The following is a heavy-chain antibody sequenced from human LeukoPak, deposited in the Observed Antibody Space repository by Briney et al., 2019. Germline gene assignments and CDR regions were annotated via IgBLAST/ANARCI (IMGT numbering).Heavy chain of an antibody. CDR1: GFTVSSNY. Sequence: GGSLRLSCAASGFTVSSNYMSWVRQAPGKGLEWVAVISYDGSNKYYADSVKGRFTISRDNSKNTLYLQMNSLRAEDTAVYYCARDTVPWSGRGHYFDYWGQGTLVTVSS. J-gene: IGHJ4*02. D-gene: IGHD1-26*01. V-gene: IGHV3-30-3*01. CDR3: ARDTVPWSGRGHYFDY. CDR2: ISYDGSNK.